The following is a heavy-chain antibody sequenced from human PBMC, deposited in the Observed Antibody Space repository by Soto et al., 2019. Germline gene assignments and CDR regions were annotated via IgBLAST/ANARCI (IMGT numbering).Heavy chain of an antibody. D-gene: IGHD6-13*01. J-gene: IGHJ4*02. CDR2: IYYSGST. Sequence: QLQLQESGPGLVKPSETLSLTCTVSGGSISSSSYYWGWIRQPPGKGLEWIGSIYYSGSTYYNPSLQSRVTISVDTSKNQFSLKLSSVTAADTAVYYCARGGYSSSWYGNYFDYWGQGTLVTVSS. CDR3: ARGGYSSSWYGNYFDY. V-gene: IGHV4-39*01. CDR1: GGSISSSSYY.